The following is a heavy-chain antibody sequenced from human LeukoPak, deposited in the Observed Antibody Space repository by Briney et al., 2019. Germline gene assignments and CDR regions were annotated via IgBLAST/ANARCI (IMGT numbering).Heavy chain of an antibody. CDR2: ISSSSSYI. V-gene: IGHV3-21*04. J-gene: IGHJ3*02. D-gene: IGHD2-21*02. CDR1: GFTLSSYS. CDR3: AKALERFGDSYAFDI. Sequence: GGSLRLSCAASGFTLSSYSMNWVRQAPGKGLEWVSSISSSSSYIYYADSVKGRFTISRDNSKNTLYLQMNSLRAEDTAVYYCAKALERFGDSYAFDIWGQGTMVTVSS.